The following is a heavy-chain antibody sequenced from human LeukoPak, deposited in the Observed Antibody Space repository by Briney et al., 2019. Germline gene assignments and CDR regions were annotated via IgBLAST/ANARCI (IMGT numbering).Heavy chain of an antibody. D-gene: IGHD2-21*02. CDR2: TNPNNGDT. CDR1: GYTFSGYY. V-gene: IGHV1-2*02. CDR3: ARVCGGDCYSVFDP. J-gene: IGHJ5*02. Sequence: GASVKVSCKASGYTFSGYYMHWVRQAPGQGLEWMGWTNPNNGDTKFAQRFQGRVTMTRDTSISTGYMELSSLKSDDTAVYYCARVCGGDCYSVFDPWGQGTLVTVSS.